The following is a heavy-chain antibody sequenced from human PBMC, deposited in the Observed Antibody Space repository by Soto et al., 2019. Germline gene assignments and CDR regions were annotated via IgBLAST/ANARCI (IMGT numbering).Heavy chain of an antibody. CDR3: ARLHVRFLAWFDP. V-gene: IGHV4-59*08. CDR1: GGSISSSY. Sequence: QVQLQESGPGLVKPSETLSLTCTVSGGSISSSYWSWIRQPPGKGLEWIGYIYYSGSTNNKSSLKSRVTLSVDMSKAHFSLKLSSVTAADTAVYYCARLHVRFLAWFDPWGQGTLVTVSS. J-gene: IGHJ5*02. CDR2: IYYSGST. D-gene: IGHD3-3*01.